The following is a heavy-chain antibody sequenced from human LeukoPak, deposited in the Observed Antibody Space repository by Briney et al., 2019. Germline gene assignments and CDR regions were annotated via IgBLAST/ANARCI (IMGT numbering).Heavy chain of an antibody. CDR2: IYGGGST. J-gene: IGHJ3*02. D-gene: IGHD3-22*01. V-gene: IGHV3-66*02. CDR1: GFLFSTNY. CDR3: AREQGYYDSSGYSLGAFDI. Sequence: PGGSLRLSCAASGFLFSTNYMNWVRQAPGKGLEWVSVIYGGGSTYYADSVKGRFTISRDNSKNTLYLQMNSLRAEDTAVYYCAREQGYYDSSGYSLGAFDIWGQGTMVTVSS.